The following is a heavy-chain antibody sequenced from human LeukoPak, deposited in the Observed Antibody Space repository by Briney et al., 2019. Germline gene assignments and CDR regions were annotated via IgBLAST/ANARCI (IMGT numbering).Heavy chain of an antibody. V-gene: IGHV3-73*01. Sequence: PGGSLRLSCAASGFTFSGSAMHWARQASGKGLEWVGRIRSKANSYATAYAASVKGRFTISRDDSKNTAYLQMNSLKTEDTAVYYCTRGGTANLNYWGQGTLVTVSS. D-gene: IGHD2-21*02. CDR2: IRSKANSYAT. J-gene: IGHJ4*02. CDR3: TRGGTANLNY. CDR1: GFTFSGSA.